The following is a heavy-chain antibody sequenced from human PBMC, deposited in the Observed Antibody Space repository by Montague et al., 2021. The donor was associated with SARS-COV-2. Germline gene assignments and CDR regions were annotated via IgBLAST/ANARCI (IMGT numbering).Heavy chain of an antibody. D-gene: IGHD1-26*01. CDR1: GGSFRGEYYY. CDR2: NHYSGST. J-gene: IGHJ5*02. V-gene: IGHV4-31*03. Sequence: TLSLTCTVSGGSFRGEYYYWSWNRQHPGKGLVWIGYNHYSGSTDYNPYLNSRVSISVDTSKNQFSLKLRSVTAADTAVYFCARDGTAGDWFDPWGQGTLVTVSS. CDR3: ARDGTAGDWFDP.